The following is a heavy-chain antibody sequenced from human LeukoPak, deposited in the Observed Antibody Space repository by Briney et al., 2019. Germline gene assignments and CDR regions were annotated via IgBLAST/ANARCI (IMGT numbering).Heavy chain of an antibody. J-gene: IGHJ6*03. CDR3: ARGGQGAYYHYYMDV. CDR1: GFTFSNDD. CDR2: ISSSGSTI. D-gene: IGHD2-15*01. V-gene: IGHV3-11*04. Sequence: PGGSLRLSCAGSGFTFSNDDLNWIRQAPGKGLEWVSYISSSGSTIYYADSVKGRFTISRDNAKNSLYLQMNSLRAEDTAVYYCARGGQGAYYHYYMDVWGKGTTVTVSS.